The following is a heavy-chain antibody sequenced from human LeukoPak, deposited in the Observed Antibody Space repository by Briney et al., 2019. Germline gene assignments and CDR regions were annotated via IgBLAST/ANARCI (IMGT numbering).Heavy chain of an antibody. CDR3: ARDSDYYFDY. J-gene: IGHJ4*02. V-gene: IGHV4-34*01. CDR1: GGSFSGYS. D-gene: IGHD2-21*01. CDR2: INHSGST. Sequence: SETLSLTCAVYGGSFSGYSWSWIRQSPGKGLEWIGEINHSGSTNYNPSLKSRVTISVDTSKNQFSLKLSSVTAADTAVYYCARDSDYYFDYWGQGTLVTVSS.